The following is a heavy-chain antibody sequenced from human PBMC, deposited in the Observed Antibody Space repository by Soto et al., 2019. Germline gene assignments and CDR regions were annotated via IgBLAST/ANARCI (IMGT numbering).Heavy chain of an antibody. D-gene: IGHD6-19*01. J-gene: IGHJ4*02. V-gene: IGHV4-59*08. CDR3: ARFGSIAVTRFDY. CDR1: RDSIDSSY. CDR2: IYSSGST. Sequence: SETLCLTCAVQRDSIDSSYWNGIRQPPGKGLEWIGYIYSSGSTNYNPSLKSRLTMSVDTSKNQFSLNLTSVTAADTAVYYCARFGSIAVTRFDYWGQGVLVTVS.